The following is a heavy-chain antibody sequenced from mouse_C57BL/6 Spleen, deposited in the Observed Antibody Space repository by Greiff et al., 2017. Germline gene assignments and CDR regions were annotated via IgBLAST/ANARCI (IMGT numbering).Heavy chain of an antibody. J-gene: IGHJ2*01. CDR3: ARGLTGDY. Sequence: QVQLQQSGPELVKPGASVKISCKASGYAFSSSWMNWVKQRPGKGLEWIGRIYPGDGDTNYNGKFKGKATLTADKSSSTAYMQLSSLTSEDSAVYFCARGLTGDYWGKGTTLTVSS. CDR1: GYAFSSSW. CDR2: IYPGDGDT. D-gene: IGHD4-1*01. V-gene: IGHV1-82*01.